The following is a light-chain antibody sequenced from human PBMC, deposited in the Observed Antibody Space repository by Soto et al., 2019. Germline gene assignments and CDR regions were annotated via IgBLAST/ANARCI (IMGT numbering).Light chain of an antibody. CDR3: SSYAGSNSFV. CDR2: EVS. Sequence: HSALAQPPPASGSPGQSVTSSCTGTSSDVGGYNYVSWYQQHPGKAPKLMIYEVSRRPSGVPDRFSGSKSGNTASLTVSGLQAEDEADYYCSSYAGSNSFVFGTGTKVTVL. V-gene: IGLV2-8*01. J-gene: IGLJ1*01. CDR1: SSDVGGYNY.